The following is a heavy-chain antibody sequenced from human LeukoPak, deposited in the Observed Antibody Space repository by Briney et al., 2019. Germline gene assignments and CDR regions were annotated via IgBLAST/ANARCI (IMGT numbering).Heavy chain of an antibody. Sequence: SETLSLTCTVSGGSISSYYWSWIRQPPGKGLEWIGYIYYSGSTNYNPSLKSRVTISVDTFKNQFSLKLSSVTAADTAVYYCARVYIVVVPAAIRFDNWFDPWGQGTLVTVSS. D-gene: IGHD2-2*02. CDR1: GGSISSYY. J-gene: IGHJ5*02. V-gene: IGHV4-59*01. CDR3: ARVYIVVVPAAIRFDNWFDP. CDR2: IYYSGST.